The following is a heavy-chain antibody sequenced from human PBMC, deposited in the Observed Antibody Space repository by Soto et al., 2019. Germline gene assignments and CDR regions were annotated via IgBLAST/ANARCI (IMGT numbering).Heavy chain of an antibody. J-gene: IGHJ2*01. CDR1: GDSISDDTYY. CDR2: IYYSGTS. D-gene: IGHD3-22*01. V-gene: IGHV4-39*01. Sequence: PSETLSLTCTVSGDSISDDTYYWGWIRQPPGKGLEWIGSIYYSGTSSYNPSLESRVTMSVDTSKNQFSLKLSSVTAADTAVYYCARPYGSSSYYSYWYFDLWGRGTLVTVS. CDR3: ARPYGSSSYYSYWYFDL.